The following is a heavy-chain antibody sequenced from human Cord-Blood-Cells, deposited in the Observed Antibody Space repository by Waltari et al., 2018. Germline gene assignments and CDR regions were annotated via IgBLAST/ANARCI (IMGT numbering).Heavy chain of an antibody. CDR1: GGSISSYY. CDR2: IYYSGST. V-gene: IGHV4-59*01. J-gene: IGHJ5*02. D-gene: IGHD6-13*01. Sequence: QVQLQESGPGLVKPSETLSLTCTVSGGSISSYYWSWIRQPPGKGLEWIGYIYYSGSTNNNPALKSRVTISVDTSKNQFSLKLSSVTAAYTAVYYCARNVYSSSWYWFDPWGQGTLVTVSS. CDR3: ARNVYSSSWYWFDP.